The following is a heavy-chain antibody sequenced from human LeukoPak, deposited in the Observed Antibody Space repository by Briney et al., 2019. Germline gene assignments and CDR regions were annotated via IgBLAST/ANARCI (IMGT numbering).Heavy chain of an antibody. CDR2: ISSSSSNT. CDR1: GFTFSDYY. Sequence: GGSLRLSCAASGFTFSDYYMSWIRQAPGKGLEWVSYISSSSSNTNYADSVKGRVTVSRDNAKKSLYLQMNSLRAEDTAVYYCTGYCSGGSCYSGYDYWGQGTLVTVSS. J-gene: IGHJ4*02. V-gene: IGHV3-11*03. D-gene: IGHD2-15*01. CDR3: TGYCSGGSCYSGYDY.